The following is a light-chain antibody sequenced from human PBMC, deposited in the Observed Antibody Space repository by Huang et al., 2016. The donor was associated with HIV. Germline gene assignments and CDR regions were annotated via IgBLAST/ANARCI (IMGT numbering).Light chain of an antibody. J-gene: IGKJ4*01. V-gene: IGKV1-NL1*01. CDR3: QHYFDVPLT. CDR2: AAS. CDR1: RDIRNS. Sequence: DIQMTQSPSSLSASVGDSVTITCRASRDIRNSFAWYQQKPGTAPKLLIYAASRLESGVPASFRGSGSGTEYTLTITRLQPEDVATYYCQHYFDVPLTFGGGTKVEL.